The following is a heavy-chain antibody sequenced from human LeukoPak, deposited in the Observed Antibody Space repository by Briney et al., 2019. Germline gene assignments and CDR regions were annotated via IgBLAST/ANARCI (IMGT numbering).Heavy chain of an antibody. CDR3: ASLTSNYGMVV. Sequence: GGSLRLSCAASGFTFDDYGMSWVRQAPGKGLEWVSGINWDGGSTGYADSVKGRFTISRDNAKNSLYLQRNSLRAEDTALYHWASLTSNYGMVVWGQGTTGTVSS. CDR1: GFTFDDYG. CDR2: INWDGGST. D-gene: IGHD1/OR15-1a*01. V-gene: IGHV3-20*01. J-gene: IGHJ6*01.